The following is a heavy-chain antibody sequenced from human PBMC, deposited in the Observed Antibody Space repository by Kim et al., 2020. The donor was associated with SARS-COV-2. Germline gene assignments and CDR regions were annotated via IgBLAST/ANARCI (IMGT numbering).Heavy chain of an antibody. J-gene: IGHJ4*02. Sequence: GGSLRLSCAASGFTFSGSPMHWVRQASGIGLEWVGRIRSKANDYATVYAASVKGRFTISRDDSKNTAYLQMNSLKTEDTAVYYCASVIAVPGTGPTVSDWGRGTLVTVSS. CDR3: ASVIAVPGTGPTVSD. CDR2: IRSKANDYAT. V-gene: IGHV3-73*01. D-gene: IGHD6-19*01. CDR1: GFTFSGSP.